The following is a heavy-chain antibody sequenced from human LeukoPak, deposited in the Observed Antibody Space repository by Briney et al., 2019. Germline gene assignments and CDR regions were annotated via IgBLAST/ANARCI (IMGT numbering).Heavy chain of an antibody. Sequence: GGSLRLSCAASGFTFSDYYMSWIRQAPGKGLEWVSSISSSSSYIYYADSVKGRFTISRDNAKNSLYLQMNSLRAEDTAVYYCARGAITGTTPPDYWGQGTLVTVSS. CDR1: GFTFSDYY. D-gene: IGHD1-20*01. CDR3: ARGAITGTTPPDY. CDR2: ISSSSSYI. J-gene: IGHJ4*02. V-gene: IGHV3-11*06.